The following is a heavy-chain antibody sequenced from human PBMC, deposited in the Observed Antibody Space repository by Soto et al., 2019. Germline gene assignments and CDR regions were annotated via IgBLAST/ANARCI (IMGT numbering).Heavy chain of an antibody. V-gene: IGHV4-31*03. CDR2: VYYSGTT. CDR1: GGSISRGGYY. J-gene: IGHJ4*02. CDR3: ARLDDSSGNTPFDF. D-gene: IGHD3-22*01. Sequence: PSETLSLTCTVSGGSISRGGYYWSWIRQRPGKGLEWIGHVYYSGTTYSNPSLRSRIAISVDTSENHFSLKLGSLTAADTAIYFCARLDDSSGNTPFDFWGQGILVTVSS.